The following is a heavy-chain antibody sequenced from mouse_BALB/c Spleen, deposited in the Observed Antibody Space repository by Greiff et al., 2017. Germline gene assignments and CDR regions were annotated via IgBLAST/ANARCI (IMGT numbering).Heavy chain of an antibody. CDR3: ARRAPGFDY. CDR2: ISYDGSN. V-gene: IGHV3-6*02. D-gene: IGHD3-3*01. J-gene: IGHJ2*01. CDR1: GYSITSGYY. Sequence: EVKLQESGPGLVKPSQSLSLTCSVTGYSITSGYYWNWIRQFPGNKLEWMGYISYDGSNNYNPSLKNRISITRDTSKNQFFLKLNSVTTEDTATYYCARRAPGFDYWGQGTTLTVSS.